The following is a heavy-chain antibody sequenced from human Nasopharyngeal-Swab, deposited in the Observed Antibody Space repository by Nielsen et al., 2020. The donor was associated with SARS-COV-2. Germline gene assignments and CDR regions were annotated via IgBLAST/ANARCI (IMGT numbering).Heavy chain of an antibody. CDR1: GFTFSYYY. CDR2: ISGSGGTI. Sequence: GESLKISCAASGFTFSYYYMSWIRQAPGKGLEYISYISGSGGTIYYGDSMKGRFTISSDNAKNSLYLQMDSLRAEDAAVYYCARDRANWDFDYWGQGTLVTVSS. CDR3: ARDRANWDFDY. J-gene: IGHJ4*02. D-gene: IGHD7-27*01. V-gene: IGHV3-11*04.